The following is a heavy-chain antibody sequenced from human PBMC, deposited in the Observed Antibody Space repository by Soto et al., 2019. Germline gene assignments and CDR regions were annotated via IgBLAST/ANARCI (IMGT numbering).Heavy chain of an antibody. CDR2: IRGSGGST. Sequence: EVQLLEAGGGLVQPGGSLRLSCAASGFTFSSYAMSWVRQAPGKGLEWVSAIRGSGGSTYYADSVKGRFTISRDNTKNTLYLQMNSLRAEDTAVYYCAKDYGDYMNWYFDLWGRGTLVTVSS. V-gene: IGHV3-23*01. CDR3: AKDYGDYMNWYFDL. D-gene: IGHD4-17*01. CDR1: GFTFSSYA. J-gene: IGHJ2*01.